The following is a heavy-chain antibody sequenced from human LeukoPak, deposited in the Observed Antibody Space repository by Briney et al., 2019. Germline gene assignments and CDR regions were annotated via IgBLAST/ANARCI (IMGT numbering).Heavy chain of an antibody. J-gene: IGHJ4*02. D-gene: IGHD1-7*01. CDR3: AKDRWNYNPRHFDY. CDR1: GFTFSSYG. V-gene: IGHV3-30*02. Sequence: PGGSLSLSCAASGFTFSSYGMHWVRQAPGKGLEWVAFIRYDGSNKYYADSVKGRFTISRDNSKNTLYLQMNSLRAEDTAVYYCAKDRWNYNPRHFDYWGQGTLVTVSS. CDR2: IRYDGSNK.